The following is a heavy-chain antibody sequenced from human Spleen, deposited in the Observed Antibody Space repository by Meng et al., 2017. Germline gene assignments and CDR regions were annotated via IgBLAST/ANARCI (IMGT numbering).Heavy chain of an antibody. CDR3: ARDEDISAAGKLFGDY. V-gene: IGHV1-2*06. Sequence: ASVKVSCKASGYTFPDYWLHWVRRAPGQGLEWMGRINPKSGDTRYAQRFQGRVTMTGDTSFSTAYMELSGLRSDDTAMYYCARDEDISAAGKLFGDYWGQGTLVTVSS. D-gene: IGHD6-13*01. CDR2: INPKSGDT. CDR1: GYTFPDYW. J-gene: IGHJ4*02.